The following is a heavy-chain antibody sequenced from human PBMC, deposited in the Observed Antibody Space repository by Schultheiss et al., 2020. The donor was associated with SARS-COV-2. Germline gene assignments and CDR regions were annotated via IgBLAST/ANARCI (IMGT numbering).Heavy chain of an antibody. D-gene: IGHD3-3*01. CDR1: GFTFSSYA. CDR2: ISSNGGST. J-gene: IGHJ4*02. Sequence: GESLKISCSASGFTFSSYAMHWVRQAPGKGLEYVSAISSNGGSTYYADSVKGRFTISRDNSKNTLYLQMSSLRAEDTAVYYCARFPLRSGFLESFDYWGQGTLVTVSS. CDR3: ARFPLRSGFLESFDY. V-gene: IGHV3-64D*06.